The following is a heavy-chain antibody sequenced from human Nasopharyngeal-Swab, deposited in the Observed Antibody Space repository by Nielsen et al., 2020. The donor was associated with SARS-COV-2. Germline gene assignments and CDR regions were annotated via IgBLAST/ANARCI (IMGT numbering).Heavy chain of an antibody. CDR3: AKGGYGSGSYYPHMDV. J-gene: IGHJ6*03. Sequence: GESLKISCAASGFAVSRTYMTWVRQAPGKGLEWVSIIYGGGDTYYADSVKGRFTISRDNSKNALYLQMNSLRAEDTAVYFCAKGGYGSGSYYPHMDVWGKGTTVTVSS. CDR2: IYGGGDT. CDR1: GFAVSRTY. V-gene: IGHV3-53*01. D-gene: IGHD3-10*01.